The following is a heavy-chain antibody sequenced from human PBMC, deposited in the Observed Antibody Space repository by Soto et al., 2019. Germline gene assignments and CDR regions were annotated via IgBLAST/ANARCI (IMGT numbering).Heavy chain of an antibody. CDR1: GGSISSGGYY. CDR3: ARDSPTTVVTPGQSGYYGMDV. D-gene: IGHD2-21*02. CDR2: IYYSGST. Sequence: QVQLQESGPGLVKPSQTLSLTCTVSGGSISSGGYYWSWIRQHPGKGLEWIGYIYYSGSTYYNPSLKSLVTRTVDASKNLFSLKLSSVTAADTAVYYCARDSPTTVVTPGQSGYYGMDVWGKGTTVTVSS. J-gene: IGHJ6*04. V-gene: IGHV4-31*01.